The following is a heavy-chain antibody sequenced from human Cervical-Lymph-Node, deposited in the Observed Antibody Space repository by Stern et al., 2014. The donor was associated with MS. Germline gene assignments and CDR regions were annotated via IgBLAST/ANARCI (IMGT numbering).Heavy chain of an antibody. CDR2: MNPNSGNT. CDR3: ARGTTTVTTSWFDP. Sequence: VHLVESGAEVKKPGASVKVSCKASGYTFTSYDINWVRQATGQGLEWMGWMNPNSGNTGYAQKFQGRVTMTRNTSISTAYMELSSLRSEDTAVYYCARGTTTVTTSWFDPWGQGTLVTVSS. V-gene: IGHV1-8*01. CDR1: GYTFTSYD. D-gene: IGHD4-17*01. J-gene: IGHJ5*02.